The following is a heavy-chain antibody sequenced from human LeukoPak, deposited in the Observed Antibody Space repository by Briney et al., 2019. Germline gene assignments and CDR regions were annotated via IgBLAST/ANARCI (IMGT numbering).Heavy chain of an antibody. V-gene: IGHV4-4*07. Sequence: SETLSLTCTVSGGSISSYYWSWIRQPAGKGLEWIGRIYTSGSTNYNPSLKSRVTMSVDTSKNQFSLKLSSVTAADTAVYYCASVSPGGWYSWRRAFDIWGQGTMVTVSS. CDR1: GGSISSYY. CDR3: ASVSPGGWYSWRRAFDI. CDR2: IYTSGST. J-gene: IGHJ3*02. D-gene: IGHD6-19*01.